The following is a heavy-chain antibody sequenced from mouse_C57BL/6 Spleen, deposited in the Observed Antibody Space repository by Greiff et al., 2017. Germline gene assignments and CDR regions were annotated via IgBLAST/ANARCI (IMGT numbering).Heavy chain of an antibody. CDR1: GYTFTSYW. CDR3: ARSNDYDAPGFAY. V-gene: IGHV1-72*01. CDR2: IDPNSGGT. J-gene: IGHJ3*01. Sequence: QVQLKQPGAELVKPGASVKLSCKASGYTFTSYWMHWVKQRPGRGLEWIGRIDPNSGGTKYNEKFKSKATLTVDKPSSTAYMQLSSLTSEDSAVYYCARSNDYDAPGFAYWGQGTLVTVSA. D-gene: IGHD2-4*01.